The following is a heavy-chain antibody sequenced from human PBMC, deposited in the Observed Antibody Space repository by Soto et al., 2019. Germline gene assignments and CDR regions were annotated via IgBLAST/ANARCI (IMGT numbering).Heavy chain of an antibody. D-gene: IGHD3-3*01. CDR2: IKHSGST. CDR3: ARQDADFWSGLDYYDGMDV. V-gene: IGHV4-34*01. Sequence: QVQLQQWGAGLLKPSETLSLTCAVYGGSFSGYYWSWIRQPPGKGLEWIGEIKHSGSTNYNPSLKIRGAISGDTAQNQFSLKRSSVTAADTGVYYCARQDADFWSGLDYYDGMDVWGQGTTVTVSS. CDR1: GGSFSGYY. J-gene: IGHJ6*02.